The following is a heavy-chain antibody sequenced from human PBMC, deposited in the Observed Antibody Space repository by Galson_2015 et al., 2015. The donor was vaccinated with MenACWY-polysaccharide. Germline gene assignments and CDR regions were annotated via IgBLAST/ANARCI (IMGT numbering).Heavy chain of an antibody. CDR1: GFTFTSYT. D-gene: IGHD2-15*01. CDR3: VQGYSGGGHY. J-gene: IGHJ4*02. V-gene: IGHV3-74*01. CDR2: INYDGRTA. Sequence: SLRLSCAASGFTFTSYTMNWIRQAPGKGLVWVSHINYDGRTASYADPVKGRFTISRDNAKSTLYLQMRSLRAEDTAIYYCVQGYSGGGHYWGQGTLVIVCS.